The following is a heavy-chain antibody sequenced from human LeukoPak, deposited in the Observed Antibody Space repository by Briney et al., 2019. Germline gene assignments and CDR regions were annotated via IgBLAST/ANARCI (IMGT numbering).Heavy chain of an antibody. D-gene: IGHD1-1*01. CDR1: GFTFNSYA. Sequence: GGSLRLSCAASGFTFNSYAMHWVRQAPGKGLEWVAVISYDGSNKYYADSVKGRFTISRDNSKNTLYLQMNSLRAEDTAVYYCARDGNDDPSFDYWGQGTLVTVSS. CDR2: ISYDGSNK. CDR3: ARDGNDDPSFDY. V-gene: IGHV3-30-3*01. J-gene: IGHJ4*02.